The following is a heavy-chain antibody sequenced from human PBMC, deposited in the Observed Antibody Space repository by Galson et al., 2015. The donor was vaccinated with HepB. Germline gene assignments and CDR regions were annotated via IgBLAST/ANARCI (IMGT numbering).Heavy chain of an antibody. CDR1: GYIFSTYD. Sequence: SVKVSCKASGYIFSTYDINWVRQATGQGLEWMGWMNPDSGNTGYGQKFQGRVTMTRDTSISTAYMELSGLDSEDTAVYYCARAKTGTLPYYFDSWGQGTLLAVSS. CDR2: MNPDSGNT. D-gene: IGHD1-7*01. V-gene: IGHV1-8*01. CDR3: ARAKTGTLPYYFDS. J-gene: IGHJ4*02.